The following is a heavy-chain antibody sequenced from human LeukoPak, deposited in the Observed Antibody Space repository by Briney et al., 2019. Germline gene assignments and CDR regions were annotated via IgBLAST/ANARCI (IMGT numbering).Heavy chain of an antibody. V-gene: IGHV4-31*03. CDR2: IYYSGST. CDR3: ARVLHGGMDV. J-gene: IGHJ6*02. CDR1: GGSISSGGYY. Sequence: SSETLSLTCTVSGGSISSGGYYWSWIRQHPGKGLEWIGYIYYSGSTHYNPSLKSRVTISVDTSKNQFSLKLSSVTAADTAVYYCARVLHGGMDVWGQGTTVTVSS.